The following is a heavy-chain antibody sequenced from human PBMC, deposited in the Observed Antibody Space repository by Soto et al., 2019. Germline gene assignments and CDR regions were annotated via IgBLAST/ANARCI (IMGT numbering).Heavy chain of an antibody. CDR3: ATYYDSSGYYYVPDAFDI. V-gene: IGHV3-21*01. D-gene: IGHD3-22*01. CDR2: ISSSSSYI. J-gene: IGHJ3*02. Sequence: WGSLRLSCAASGFTFSSYSMNWVRQAPGKGLEWVSSISSSSSYIYYADSVKGRFTISRDNAKNSLYLQMNSLRAEDTAVYYCATYYDSSGYYYVPDAFDIWGQGTMVTVSS. CDR1: GFTFSSYS.